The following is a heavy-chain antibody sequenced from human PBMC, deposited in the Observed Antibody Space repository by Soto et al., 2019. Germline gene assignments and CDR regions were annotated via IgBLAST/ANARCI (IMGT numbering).Heavy chain of an antibody. V-gene: IGHV3-66*01. CDR3: ARELRLGTYYYFAFDI. CDR2: IYSGGNT. J-gene: IGHJ3*02. CDR1: GITVSSNY. D-gene: IGHD3-22*01. Sequence: EVQLVESGGGLVQPGGSLRLSCAASGITVSSNYMSWVRQAPGKGLEWVSVIYSGGNTYYAGSVTGRFTISRDNSQNTLYLQMNRLRAEETAVYYCARELRLGTYYYFAFDIWGQGTRVTVSS.